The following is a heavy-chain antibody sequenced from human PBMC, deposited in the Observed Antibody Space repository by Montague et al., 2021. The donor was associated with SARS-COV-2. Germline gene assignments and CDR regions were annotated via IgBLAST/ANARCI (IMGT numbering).Heavy chain of an antibody. CDR2: VYYSGSI. Sequence: SETLSLTCTVSGGSISTYSWSWIQQPPGKGLEWIGYVYYSGSINYNPSLKSRVTLSIDTSKNQFSLKLSSVTAADTAVYFCARGTRYYYDSTYYYDHWGRGTLVTVSS. D-gene: IGHD3-22*01. CDR3: ARGTRYYYDSTYYYDH. V-gene: IGHV4-59*13. J-gene: IGHJ4*01. CDR1: GGSISTYS.